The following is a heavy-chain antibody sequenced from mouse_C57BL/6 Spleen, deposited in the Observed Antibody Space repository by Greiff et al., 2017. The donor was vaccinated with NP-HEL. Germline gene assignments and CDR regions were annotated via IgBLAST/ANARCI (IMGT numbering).Heavy chain of an antibody. V-gene: IGHV1-19*01. J-gene: IGHJ2*01. Sequence: EVQLQQSGPVLVKPGASVKMSCKASGYTFTDYYMNWVKQSHGKSLEWIGVINPYNGGTSYNQKFKGKATLTVDKSSSTAYMELNSLTSEDSAVYYCATLITTVVATRFDYWGQGTTLTVSS. CDR1: GYTFTDYY. CDR2: INPYNGGT. CDR3: ATLITTVVATRFDY. D-gene: IGHD1-1*01.